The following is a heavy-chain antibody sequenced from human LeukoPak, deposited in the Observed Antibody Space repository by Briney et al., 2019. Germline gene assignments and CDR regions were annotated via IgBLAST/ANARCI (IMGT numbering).Heavy chain of an antibody. CDR1: GYTFTSYA. V-gene: IGHV1-3*01. J-gene: IGHJ5*02. CDR3: ARGSPPYSSGSVGFDP. CDR2: INAGNGNT. Sequence: RASVKVSCKASGYTFTSYAMHWVRQAPGQRLEWMGWINAGNGNTKYSQKFQGRVTITRDTSASTAYMELSSLRSEDTAVYYCARGSPPYSSGSVGFDPWGQGTLVTVSS. D-gene: IGHD6-19*01.